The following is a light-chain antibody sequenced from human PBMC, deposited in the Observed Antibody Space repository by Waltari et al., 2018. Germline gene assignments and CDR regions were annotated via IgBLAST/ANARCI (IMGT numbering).Light chain of an antibody. CDR3: SSYTSSSTLV. J-gene: IGLJ2*01. CDR1: SSDVGGYNY. V-gene: IGLV2-14*01. CDR2: EVS. Sequence: QSALTQPASVSGSPGQSITLSCTGTSSDVGGYNYVSWYQQHPGNAPKLMICEVSNRPSGVSNRFSGSKSGNTASLTISGLQAEDEADYYCSSYTSSSTLVFGGGTKLTVL.